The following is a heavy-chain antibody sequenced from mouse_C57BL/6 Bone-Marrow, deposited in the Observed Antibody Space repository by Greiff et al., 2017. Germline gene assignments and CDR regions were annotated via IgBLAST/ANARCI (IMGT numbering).Heavy chain of an antibody. Sequence: QVQLQQSGAELVMPGASVKLSCKASGYTFTSYWMNWVKQRPGQGLEWIGEIDPSDSNTNYNQKFKGKSTLTVDKSTSPAYMQLSSLTSEDAAVYYCASNDGYYWFAYWGQGTLVTVSA. CDR3: ASNDGYYWFAY. D-gene: IGHD2-3*01. CDR2: IDPSDSNT. CDR1: GYTFTSYW. V-gene: IGHV1-69*01. J-gene: IGHJ3*01.